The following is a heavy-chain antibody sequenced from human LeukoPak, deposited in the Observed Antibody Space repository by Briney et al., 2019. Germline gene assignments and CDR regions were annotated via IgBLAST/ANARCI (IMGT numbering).Heavy chain of an antibody. CDR2: VSAYNGNT. Sequence: ASVKVSCKASGYTFTSYGISWVRQAPGQGLEWMGWVSAYNGNTNYAQKLQGRVTMTTDTSTSTAYMELRSLRSDDTAVYYCARDRDSSSRYPYYYYYGMDVWGQGTTVTVSS. CDR1: GYTFTSYG. D-gene: IGHD6-13*01. J-gene: IGHJ6*02. V-gene: IGHV1-18*01. CDR3: ARDRDSSSRYPYYYYYGMDV.